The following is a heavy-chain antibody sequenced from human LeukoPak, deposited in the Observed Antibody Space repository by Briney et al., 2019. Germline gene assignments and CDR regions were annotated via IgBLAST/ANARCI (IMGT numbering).Heavy chain of an antibody. CDR3: ARGAMVRGVIYFDY. CDR1: GGSISSGSYY. V-gene: IGHV4-61*01. CDR2: IYYSGST. D-gene: IGHD3-10*01. J-gene: IGHJ4*02. Sequence: PSQTLSLTCTVSGGSISSGSYYWSWIRQPPGKGLEWIGYIYYSGSTNYNPSLKSRVTISVDTSKNQFSLKLSSVTAADTAVYYCARGAMVRGVIYFDYWGQGTLVTVSS.